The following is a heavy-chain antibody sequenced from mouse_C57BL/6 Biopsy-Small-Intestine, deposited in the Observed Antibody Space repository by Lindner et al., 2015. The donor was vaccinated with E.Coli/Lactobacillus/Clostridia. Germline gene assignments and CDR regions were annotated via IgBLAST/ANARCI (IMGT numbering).Heavy chain of an antibody. Sequence: VQLQESGPELVKPGASVKISCKASGYAFSSSWMNWVKQRPGKGLEWIGRIYPGDGDTNYNGKFKGKATLTVDKSSSTAYMELRSLTSEDTAVYYCARNYYYGSSCAMDYVGSRNLSHRLL. CDR1: GYAFSSSW. D-gene: IGHD1-1*01. J-gene: IGHJ4*01. CDR2: IYPGDGDT. V-gene: IGHV1-82*01. CDR3: ARNYYYGSSCAMDY.